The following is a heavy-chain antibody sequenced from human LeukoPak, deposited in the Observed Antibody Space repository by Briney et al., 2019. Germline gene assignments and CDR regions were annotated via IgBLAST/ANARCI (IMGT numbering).Heavy chain of an antibody. D-gene: IGHD2-2*01. J-gene: IGHJ5*02. V-gene: IGHV1-24*01. CDR1: GYTLTGLS. CDR2: FDPEDGET. Sequence: ASVKVSCKVSGYTLTGLSMHWVRQAPGKGLEWMGGFDPEDGETIYAQKFQGRVTMTEDTSTDTAYMELSSLRSEDTAVYYCATKGLVPAPRYNWFDPWGQGTLVTVSS. CDR3: ATKGLVPAPRYNWFDP.